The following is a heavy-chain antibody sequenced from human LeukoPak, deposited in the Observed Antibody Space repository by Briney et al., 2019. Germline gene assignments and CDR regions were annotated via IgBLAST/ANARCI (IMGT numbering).Heavy chain of an antibody. D-gene: IGHD3-10*01. Sequence: GGSLRLSCEGSGFTFSNYWMSWVRQAPGKGLEWVANIKTDGSEKYYVDSVKGRFTISRDNAKNSLYLQMNSLRPEDTALYYCAKFGGSGIYEGYFDYWGQGTLVTVSS. CDR1: GFTFSNYW. V-gene: IGHV3-7*03. CDR3: AKFGGSGIYEGYFDY. J-gene: IGHJ4*02. CDR2: IKTDGSEK.